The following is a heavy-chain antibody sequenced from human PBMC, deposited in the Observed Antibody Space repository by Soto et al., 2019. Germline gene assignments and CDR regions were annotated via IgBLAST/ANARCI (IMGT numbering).Heavy chain of an antibody. J-gene: IGHJ6*02. CDR2: IYPGDSDT. CDR3: ARLRLSTVTTRSYYYGMDV. CDR1: GYSFTTYW. D-gene: IGHD4-4*01. V-gene: IGHV5-51*01. Sequence: GESLKISCKASGYSFTTYWIGWVRQMPGKGLEWMGIIYPGDSDTKYSPSLQGQVTISADTSISTAYLQWTSLKASDTAMYYCARLRLSTVTTRSYYYGMDVWGQGTTVTVSS.